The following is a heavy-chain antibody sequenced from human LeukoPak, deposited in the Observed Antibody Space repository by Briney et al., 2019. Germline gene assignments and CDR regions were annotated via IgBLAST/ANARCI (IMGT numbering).Heavy chain of an antibody. D-gene: IGHD6-19*01. CDR2: INHSGST. Sequence: SETLSLTCAVYGGSFSGYYWSWIRQPPGKGLEWIGEINHSGSTNYNPSLKSRVTISVDTSKNQFSLNLSSVTAADTAVYYCARAVAGSDYWGQGTLVTVSS. J-gene: IGHJ4*02. V-gene: IGHV4-34*01. CDR1: GGSFSGYY. CDR3: ARAVAGSDY.